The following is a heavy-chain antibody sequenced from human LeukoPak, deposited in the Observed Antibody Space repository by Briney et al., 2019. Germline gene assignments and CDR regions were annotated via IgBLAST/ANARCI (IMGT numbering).Heavy chain of an antibody. V-gene: IGHV3-23*01. J-gene: IGHJ4*02. CDR1: GFTFSSYA. D-gene: IGHD5-18*01. CDR3: AKDHGYSWESAFDY. Sequence: GGSLRLSCAASGFTFSSYAMSWVRQAPGKGLEWVSAISGSGGSTYYADSVKGRFTISRDNSKNTLYLRMNSLRAEDTAVYYCAKDHGYSWESAFDYWGQGTLVTVSS. CDR2: ISGSGGST.